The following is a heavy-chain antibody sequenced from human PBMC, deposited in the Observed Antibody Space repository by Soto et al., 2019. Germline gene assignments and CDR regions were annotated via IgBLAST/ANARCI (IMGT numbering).Heavy chain of an antibody. J-gene: IGHJ6*02. CDR2: IIPIFGTA. D-gene: IGHD6-6*01. V-gene: IGHV1-69*12. CDR3: ARAPYTRSPPFYYYYGMDV. CDR1: GGNFSSYA. Sequence: QVQLVQSGAEVKKPGSSVKVSCKASGGNFSSYAISWVRQAPGQGLEWMGGIIPIFGTANDAQKFQGRVTMTADGYTSTAYMELSSLRSEDTAVYYCARAPYTRSPPFYYYYGMDVWGQATTVTVSS.